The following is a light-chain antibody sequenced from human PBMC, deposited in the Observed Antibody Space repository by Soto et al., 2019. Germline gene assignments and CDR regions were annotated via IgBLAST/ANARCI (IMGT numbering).Light chain of an antibody. CDR3: SSYTANNTRL. CDR2: EVS. CDR1: SSDVGGYNY. J-gene: IGLJ1*01. V-gene: IGLV2-14*01. Sequence: QSALTQPASVSGSPGQAITISCTGTSSDVGGYNYVSWDQHRPGKAPQLIIYEVSYRPSGVSNRFSGSKSGNTASLTISGLQAEDDADYYCSSYTANNTRLFGTGTKLTVL.